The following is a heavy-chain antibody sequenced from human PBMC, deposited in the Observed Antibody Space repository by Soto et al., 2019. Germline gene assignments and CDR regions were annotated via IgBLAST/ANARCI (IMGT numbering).Heavy chain of an antibody. CDR1: GDSISSADYY. CDR3: ATIATVAKHFQH. Sequence: QVQLQESGPGLVKPSQTLSLTCSVSGDSISSADYYWSWLRQHPGKGLEWIGYVHDSRGTYYNSSLESRVTISVDTSKNQLSLRLTSVTAADTAVYYCATIATVAKHFQHWGQGTLVTVSS. D-gene: IGHD6-13*01. V-gene: IGHV4-31*03. J-gene: IGHJ1*01. CDR2: VHDSRGT.